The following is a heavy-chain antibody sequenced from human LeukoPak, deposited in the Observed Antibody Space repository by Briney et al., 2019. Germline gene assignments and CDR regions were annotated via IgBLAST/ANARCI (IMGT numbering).Heavy chain of an antibody. CDR1: GGSISSSSYY. Sequence: SETLSLTCTVSGGSISSSSYYWGWIRQPPGKGLEWIGSIYYSGSTYYNPSLKSRVTISVATSKNQFSLKLSSVTAADTAVYYCARISYDYVWGSYRYGNWFDPWGQGTLVTVSS. D-gene: IGHD3-16*02. J-gene: IGHJ5*02. CDR3: ARISYDYVWGSYRYGNWFDP. CDR2: IYYSGST. V-gene: IGHV4-39*01.